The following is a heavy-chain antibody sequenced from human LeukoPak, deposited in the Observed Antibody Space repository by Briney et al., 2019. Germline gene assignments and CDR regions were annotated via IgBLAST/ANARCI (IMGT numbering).Heavy chain of an antibody. CDR1: GGSFSGYY. CDR2: INHSGST. V-gene: IGHV4-34*01. J-gene: IGHJ4*02. Sequence: SETLSLTCAVYGGSFSGYYWSWIRQPPGKGLEWIGEINHSGSTNYNPSLKSRVTISVDTSKNQFSLKLSSVTAADTAVYYCARRRPMVPPHTRRRAYYFDYWGQGTLVTVSS. CDR3: ARRRPMVPPHTRRRAYYFDY. D-gene: IGHD3-10*01.